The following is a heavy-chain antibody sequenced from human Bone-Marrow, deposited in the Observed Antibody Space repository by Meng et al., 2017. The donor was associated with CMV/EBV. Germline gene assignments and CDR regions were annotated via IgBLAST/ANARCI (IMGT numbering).Heavy chain of an antibody. Sequence: ASVKVSCKASGYTFTSYDINWVRQATGQGLEWMGWMNPNSGNTGYAQKFQGRVTMTRNTSISTAYMELSILRSEDTAVYYCARGGGNPGQTDAFDIWGQGTMVTVSS. CDR3: ARGGGNPGQTDAFDI. D-gene: IGHD4-23*01. CDR1: GYTFTSYD. J-gene: IGHJ3*02. V-gene: IGHV1-8*01. CDR2: MNPNSGNT.